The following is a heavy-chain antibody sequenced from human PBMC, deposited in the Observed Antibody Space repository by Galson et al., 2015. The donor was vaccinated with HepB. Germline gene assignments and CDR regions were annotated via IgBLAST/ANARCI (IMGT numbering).Heavy chain of an antibody. Sequence: SLRLSCAASGFIFSNYGMHWVRQVPGKGLVWVSYLSNDEATTRYADSVKGRFTISRDNTGDTLYLQMNSLRVEDTAVYYCARDSGWLTHFDYWGQGSLVTVSS. CDR3: ARDSGWLTHFDY. CDR2: LSNDEATT. J-gene: IGHJ4*02. V-gene: IGHV3-74*01. CDR1: GFIFSNYG. D-gene: IGHD1-26*01.